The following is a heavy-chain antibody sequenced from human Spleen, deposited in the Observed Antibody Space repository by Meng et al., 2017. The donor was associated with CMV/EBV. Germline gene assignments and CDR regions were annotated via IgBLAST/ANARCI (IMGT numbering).Heavy chain of an antibody. CDR3: AGKRGYSSSYNFDY. CDR2: IYYSGST. J-gene: IGHJ4*02. CDR1: GGSVSSGSYY. Sequence: SETLSLTCTVSGGSVSSGSYYWSWIRQPPGKGLEWIGYIYYSGSTNYNPSLKSRVTISVDTSKNQFSLKLSSVTAADTAVYYCAGKRGYSSSYNFDYWGQGTLVTVSS. D-gene: IGHD6-6*01. V-gene: IGHV4-61*01.